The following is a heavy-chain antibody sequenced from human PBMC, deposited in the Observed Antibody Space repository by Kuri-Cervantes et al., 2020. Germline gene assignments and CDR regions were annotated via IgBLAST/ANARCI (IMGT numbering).Heavy chain of an antibody. V-gene: IGHV3-21*01. J-gene: IGHJ4*02. Sequence: GEALKISCSASGITFSSYCMNWVRQGPGKGLEWVSSISSSSSYIYYADSVKGRFTISRDNYKNSLYLQMNSLRAEDTAVYYCEKESSGYCLDYWGQGTLVTVSS. CDR1: GITFSSYC. CDR3: EKESSGYCLDY. D-gene: IGHD3-22*01. CDR2: ISSSSSYI.